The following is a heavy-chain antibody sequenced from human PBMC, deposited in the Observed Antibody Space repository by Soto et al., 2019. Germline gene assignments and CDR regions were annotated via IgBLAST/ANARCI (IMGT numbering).Heavy chain of an antibody. D-gene: IGHD6-19*01. V-gene: IGHV4-39*01. J-gene: IGHJ6*02. CDR3: ARPSPVAGTSYYSYGMDV. CDR1: GGSISSSSYY. Sequence: QLLGSGPGLVKPSETLSLTCTVSGGSISSSSYYWGWIRQPPGKGLEWIGSIYYSGSTYYNPSLKSRVTISVDTSKNQFSLRLRSVNAADTAVYYCARPSPVAGTSYYSYGMDVWGQGTTVTVSS. CDR2: IYYSGST.